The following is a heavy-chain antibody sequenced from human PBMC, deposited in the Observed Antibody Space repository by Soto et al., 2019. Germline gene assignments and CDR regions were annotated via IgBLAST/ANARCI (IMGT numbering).Heavy chain of an antibody. Sequence: PGGSLRLSCAASGFTFSSYGMHWVRQAPGKGLEWVAVIWYDGSNKYYADSVKGRFTISRDNSKNTLYLQMNSLRAEDTAVYYCARSRTGYTSQYYYDSSGSGYYGLDVWGQGTTVTVSS. V-gene: IGHV3-33*01. D-gene: IGHD3-22*01. J-gene: IGHJ6*01. CDR2: IWYDGSNK. CDR3: ARSRTGYTSQYYYDSSGSGYYGLDV. CDR1: GFTFSSYG.